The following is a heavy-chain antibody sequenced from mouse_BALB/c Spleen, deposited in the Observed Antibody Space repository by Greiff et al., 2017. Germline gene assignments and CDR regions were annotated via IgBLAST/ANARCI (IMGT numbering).Heavy chain of an antibody. CDR2: IYPGGGYT. CDR3: ARTPYGRYFDV. Sequence: VQLQQSGAELVRPGTSVKISCKASGYTFTNYWLGWVKQRPGHGLEWIGDIYPGGGYTNYNEKFKGKATLTADTSSSTAYMQLSSLTSEDSAVYYCARTPYGRYFDVWGAGTTVTVSA. CDR1: GYTFTNYW. J-gene: IGHJ1*01. D-gene: IGHD1-1*01. V-gene: IGHV1-63*02.